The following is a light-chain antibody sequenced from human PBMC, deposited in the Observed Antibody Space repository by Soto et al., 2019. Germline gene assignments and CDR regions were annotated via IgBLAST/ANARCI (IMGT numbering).Light chain of an antibody. Sequence: QSALTQPASVSGSPEQSITISCTGTSNDVGRYNLVSWYQQHPGKAPKVMIYEATKRPSGVSNRFSGSKSGNTASQTISGLQAEDEADYYCCAYAGSGTVVFGGGTQLTVL. J-gene: IGLJ3*02. CDR2: EAT. CDR3: CAYAGSGTVV. V-gene: IGLV2-23*01. CDR1: SNDVGRYNL.